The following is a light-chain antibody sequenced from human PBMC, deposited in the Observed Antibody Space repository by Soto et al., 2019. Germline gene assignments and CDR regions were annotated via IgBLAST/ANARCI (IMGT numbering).Light chain of an antibody. J-gene: IGKJ5*01. V-gene: IGKV2-28*01. CDR1: QSLLHKNGYNF. CDR3: KQGLQTPIT. CDR2: LGS. Sequence: DIVMTQSPLSLPVTPGEPASISCRYSQSLLHKNGYNFLDRYLQKPGQSPQLLIYLGSDRASGVPDRFSGSGSGTDFTLKISRVEAEDVGVYYCKQGLQTPITFGQGTRLVIK.